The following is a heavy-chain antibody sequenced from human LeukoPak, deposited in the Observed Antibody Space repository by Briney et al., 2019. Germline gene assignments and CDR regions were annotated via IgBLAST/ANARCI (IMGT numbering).Heavy chain of an antibody. CDR1: GGSFSGYY. Sequence: SETLSLTCAVYGGSFSGYYWSWIRQPPGKGLEWIGEINHSGSTNYNPSLESRVTISVDTSKNQFSLKLSSVTAADTAVYYCARERRYCSSTSCYNLTQYYYYMDVWGKGTTVTVSS. CDR2: INHSGST. CDR3: ARERRYCSSTSCYNLTQYYYYMDV. V-gene: IGHV4-34*01. J-gene: IGHJ6*03. D-gene: IGHD2-2*02.